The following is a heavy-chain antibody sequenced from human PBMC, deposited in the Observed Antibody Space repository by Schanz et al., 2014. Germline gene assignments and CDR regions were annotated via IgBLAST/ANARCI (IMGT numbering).Heavy chain of an antibody. J-gene: IGHJ4*02. CDR2: FIPILDVG. Sequence: VQLEQSGAEVKKPGSSVKVSCKASGGTFSSYTISWVRQARGQGLEWVGRFIPILDVGNYAQQFQGRVTFTADKSTFTAYMDVSSLRSEDTAVYYCASSGAGYSSSWDFDYWGQGTLVTVSS. CDR3: ASSGAGYSSSWDFDY. D-gene: IGHD6-13*01. V-gene: IGHV1-69*02. CDR1: GGTFSSYT.